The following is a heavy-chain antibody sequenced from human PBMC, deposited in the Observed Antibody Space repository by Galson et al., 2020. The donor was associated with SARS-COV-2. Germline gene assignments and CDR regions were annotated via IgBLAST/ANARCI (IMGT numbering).Heavy chain of an antibody. CDR1: GGSISSSNYY. D-gene: IGHD3-9*01. V-gene: IGHV4-39*01. Sequence: PETLSLTCTVSGGSISSSNYYWGWVSQPPGEGLEWIGSINYTESNYYNPSLTSRVTMSVDTSRNQFSLKLSSVTAADTAVYYCARQILTGYYSFYYFDFWGQGTLVTVSS. J-gene: IGHJ4*02. CDR2: INYTESN. CDR3: ARQILTGYYSFYYFDF.